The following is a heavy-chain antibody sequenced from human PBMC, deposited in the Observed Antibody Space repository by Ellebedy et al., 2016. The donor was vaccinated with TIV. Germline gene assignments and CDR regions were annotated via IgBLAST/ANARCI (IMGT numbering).Heavy chain of an antibody. CDR1: GYTFTGYY. D-gene: IGHD3-22*01. CDR3: ARDHYYDISGYPIRTAFDP. CDR2: INPNSGGT. V-gene: IGHV1-2*02. Sequence: ASVKVSCKASGYTFTGYYMHWVRQAPGQGLEWMGWINPNSGGTNYAQKFQGRVTMTRDTSISTAYMELRRLRSDDTAVYYCARDHYYDISGYPIRTAFDPWGQGTLVTVSS. J-gene: IGHJ5*02.